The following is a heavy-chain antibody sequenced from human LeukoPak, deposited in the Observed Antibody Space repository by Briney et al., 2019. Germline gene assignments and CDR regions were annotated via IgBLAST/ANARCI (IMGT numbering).Heavy chain of an antibody. CDR2: FSYSGTT. J-gene: IGHJ4*02. D-gene: IGHD5-24*01. CDR1: GDSISMTSHSTTYY. Sequence: SETLSLTCTVSGDSISMTSHSTTYYWGWIRQPPGKGLEWIGSFSYSGTTHYNASLKSRVSISVDTSKNQFSLKLSSVTAADTAVYYCARERRDGYNYNGRDLDYWGQGTLVTVSS. CDR3: ARERRDGYNYNGRDLDY. V-gene: IGHV4-39*07.